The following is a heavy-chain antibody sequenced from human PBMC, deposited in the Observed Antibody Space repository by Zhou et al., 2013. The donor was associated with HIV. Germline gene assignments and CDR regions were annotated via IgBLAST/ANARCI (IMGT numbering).Heavy chain of an antibody. Sequence: QVQLVQSGSEVKKPGSSVKVSCRASGGTFNNYAISWVRQAPGQGLEWMGGIVPLLGTANYAQNFQGRVTITADESTSTAYMELSSLRSEDTAVYYCARAGGGSDDYWGQGTLVTVSS. J-gene: IGHJ4*02. CDR3: ARAGGGSDDY. CDR1: GGTFNNYA. CDR2: IVPLLGTA. D-gene: IGHD3-16*01. V-gene: IGHV1-69*11.